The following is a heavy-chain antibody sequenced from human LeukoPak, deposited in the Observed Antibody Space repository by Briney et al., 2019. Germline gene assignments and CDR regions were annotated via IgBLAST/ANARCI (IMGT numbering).Heavy chain of an antibody. D-gene: IGHD5-24*01. CDR3: AKARFTSTPRDGYNLFDY. Sequence: GGSLRLSCAASGFTFSSYAMSWVRQAPGKGLEWVSAISGSGGSTHYADSVKGRFTISRDNSKNTLYLQMNSLRAEDTAVYYCAKARFTSTPRDGYNLFDYWGQGTLVTVSS. CDR1: GFTFSSYA. V-gene: IGHV3-23*01. J-gene: IGHJ4*02. CDR2: ISGSGGST.